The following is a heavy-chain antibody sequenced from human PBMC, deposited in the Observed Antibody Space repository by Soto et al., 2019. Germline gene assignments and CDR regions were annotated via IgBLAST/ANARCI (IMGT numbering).Heavy chain of an antibody. J-gene: IGHJ4*02. V-gene: IGHV4-34*01. CDR1: GGSFCGYY. Sequence: PSETLSLTSAVYGGSFCGYYWSWIRQPPGKGLEWIGEINHSGSTNYNPSLKSRVTISVDTSKNQFSLKLSSVTAADTAVYYCAREWLRLRSHFDYWGQGTLVTVSS. CDR3: AREWLRLRSHFDY. CDR2: INHSGST. D-gene: IGHD4-17*01.